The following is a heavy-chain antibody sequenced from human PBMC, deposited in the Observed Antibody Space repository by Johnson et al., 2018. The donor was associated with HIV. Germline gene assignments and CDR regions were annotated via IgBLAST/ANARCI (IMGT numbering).Heavy chain of an antibody. D-gene: IGHD4-17*01. Sequence: VQLVESGGGVVQPGRSLRLSCAASGFTFDDYAMHWVRQAPGKGLEWISGISWNSGTIGYADSVKGRFTIFRDSAKNSLYLQMNSLRAEDTAVYYCARMTITVSHHDAFDIRGQGTMGTVYS. CDR3: ARMTITVSHHDAFDI. CDR2: ISWNSGTI. J-gene: IGHJ3*02. V-gene: IGHV3-9*01. CDR1: GFTFDDYA.